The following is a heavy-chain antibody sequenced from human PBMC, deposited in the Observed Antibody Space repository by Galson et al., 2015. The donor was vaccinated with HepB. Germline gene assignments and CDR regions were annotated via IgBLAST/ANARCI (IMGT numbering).Heavy chain of an antibody. V-gene: IGHV5-51*01. CDR3: ATYTTAQGAYDAFDI. Sequence: QSGAEVKKPGDSLKISCKGSGYRFTTYWIGWVRQMPGKGLEWMGVIYPGDSDTRYSPSFQGHVTMSVDKSFSTVYLQWSSLRASDTAMYYCATYTTAQGAYDAFDIWGQGTLVTVS. J-gene: IGHJ3*02. CDR2: IYPGDSDT. CDR1: GYRFTTYW. D-gene: IGHD3-16*01.